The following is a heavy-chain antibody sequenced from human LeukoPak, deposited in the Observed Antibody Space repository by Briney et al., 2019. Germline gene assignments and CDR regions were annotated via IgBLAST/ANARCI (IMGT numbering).Heavy chain of an antibody. CDR3: ARDRTRSAYEFDY. V-gene: IGHV3-30*03. CDR2: ISYDGKNE. CDR1: GFTFSSYG. D-gene: IGHD5-12*01. J-gene: IGHJ4*02. Sequence: GGSLRLSCAASGFTFSSYGMHWVRQAPGKGLEWVAVISYDGKNEYCADSVKGRFTISRDNSKITLFLQVNSLRGEDTAVYYCARDRTRSAYEFDYWGQGTLVTVSS.